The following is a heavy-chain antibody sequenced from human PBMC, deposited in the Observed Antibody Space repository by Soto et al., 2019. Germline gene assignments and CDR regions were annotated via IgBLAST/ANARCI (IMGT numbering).Heavy chain of an antibody. J-gene: IGHJ4*02. D-gene: IGHD5-18*01. CDR2: IYFNGNT. CDR3: AGELSGYSYGPGEVY. V-gene: IGHV4-30-4*01. CDR1: GDSISSGDYY. Sequence: QVQLQESGPGLVKPSQTLSLTCSVSGDSISSGDYYWTWIRQPPGQGLEWIGNIYFNGNTNYNPSLQSRVMISLETYKNKVSRTLTSLTAADTAVYYCAGELSGYSYGPGEVYWGQGTLVTVSS.